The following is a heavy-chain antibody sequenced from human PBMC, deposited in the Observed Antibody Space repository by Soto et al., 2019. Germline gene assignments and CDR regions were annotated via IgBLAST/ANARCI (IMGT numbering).Heavy chain of an antibody. D-gene: IGHD6-6*01. J-gene: IGHJ3*01. CDR1: GFTFSIYV. Sequence: EVQLLESGGGLVQPGGSLRLSCEASGFTFSIYVMTWVRQAPGKGLEWVSAVSGSAGTTYYADPVKGRFSISRDNSKNTLSLQMNSLTADDTAVYYCARVQGTARNAFDVWGHGTMVTVSS. CDR2: VSGSAGTT. V-gene: IGHV3-23*01. CDR3: ARVQGTARNAFDV.